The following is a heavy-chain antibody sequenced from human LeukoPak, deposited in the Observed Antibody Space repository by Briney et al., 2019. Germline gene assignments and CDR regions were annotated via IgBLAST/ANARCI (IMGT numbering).Heavy chain of an antibody. V-gene: IGHV1-18*01. J-gene: IGHJ4*02. CDR3: ARLAITMIATPGDYFDY. Sequence: ASVKVSCKASGYTFTSYGISWVRQAPGQGLEWMGWISAYNGNTNYAQKLQGRVTMTTDTSTSTAYMELRSLGSDDTAVYYCARLAITMIATPGDYFDYWGQGTLVTVSS. D-gene: IGHD3-22*01. CDR2: ISAYNGNT. CDR1: GYTFTSYG.